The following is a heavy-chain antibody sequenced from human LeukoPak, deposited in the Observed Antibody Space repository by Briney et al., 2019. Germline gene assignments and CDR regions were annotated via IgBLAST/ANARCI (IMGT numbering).Heavy chain of an antibody. J-gene: IGHJ6*03. D-gene: IGHD3-16*02. CDR1: GGSFSGYY. CDR3: ARNDYVWGSYRRYYYYMDV. V-gene: IGHV4-34*01. Sequence: SETLSLTCAVYGGSFSGYYWSWIRQPPGKGLEWIGEINHSGSTNYNPSLKSRVTISVDTSKNQFSLKLSSVTAADTAVYYCARNDYVWGSYRRYYYYMDVWGRGTRVTVSS. CDR2: INHSGST.